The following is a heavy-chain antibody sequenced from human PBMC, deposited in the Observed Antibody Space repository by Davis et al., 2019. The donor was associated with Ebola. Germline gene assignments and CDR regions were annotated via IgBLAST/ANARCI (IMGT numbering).Heavy chain of an antibody. CDR3: ATGARSVLRYFDWLPIFDY. CDR2: FDPEDGET. J-gene: IGHJ4*02. V-gene: IGHV1-24*01. D-gene: IGHD3-9*01. CDR1: GYTPTELS. Sequence: ASVKVSCKVSGYTPTELSMHWVRQAPGKGLEWMGGFDPEDGETIYAQKFQGRVTMTEDTSTDTAYMELSSLRSEDTAVYYCATGARSVLRYFDWLPIFDYWGQGTLVTVSS.